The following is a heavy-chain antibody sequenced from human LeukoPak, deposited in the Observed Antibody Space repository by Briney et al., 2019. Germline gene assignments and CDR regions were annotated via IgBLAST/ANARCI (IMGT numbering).Heavy chain of an antibody. V-gene: IGHV1-8*01. Sequence: GASVTVSCKASGYTFTSYDINWVRQAPGQGLEWMGWMNPNSGNTDYAQKFQGRVTMTGNTSISTAYMELSSLRSEDTAVYYCARVPKGYYYMDVWGKGTTVTVSS. CDR1: GYTFTSYD. CDR3: ARVPKGYYYMDV. J-gene: IGHJ6*03. CDR2: MNPNSGNT.